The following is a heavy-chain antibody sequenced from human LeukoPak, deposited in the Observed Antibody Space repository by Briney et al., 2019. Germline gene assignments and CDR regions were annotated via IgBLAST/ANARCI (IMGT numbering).Heavy chain of an antibody. D-gene: IGHD6-6*01. J-gene: IGHJ5*02. V-gene: IGHV4-31*03. Sequence: SETLSLTCSVSGDSISSRTYYWTWIRQYPEKGLEWIGYIWNSGSTNYNPPLKSRVTVSVDTSKNQFSLTLTSVTAADTALYYCAADVSSTFPNWIDPWGQGIPVIVSS. CDR1: GDSISSRTYY. CDR2: IWNSGST. CDR3: AADVSSTFPNWIDP.